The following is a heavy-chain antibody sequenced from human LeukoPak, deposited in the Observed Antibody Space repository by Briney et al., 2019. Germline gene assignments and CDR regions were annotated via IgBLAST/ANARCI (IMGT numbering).Heavy chain of an antibody. CDR1: GGSISSSSYY. D-gene: IGHD6-13*01. Sequence: PSETLSLTCTVSGGSISSSSYYWGWIRQPPGKGLEWIGSIYYSGSTYCNPSLKSRVTISVDTSKNQFSLKLSSVTAADTAVYYCARDMDSSSWDYWGQGTLVTVSS. CDR3: ARDMDSSSWDY. CDR2: IYYSGST. J-gene: IGHJ4*02. V-gene: IGHV4-39*07.